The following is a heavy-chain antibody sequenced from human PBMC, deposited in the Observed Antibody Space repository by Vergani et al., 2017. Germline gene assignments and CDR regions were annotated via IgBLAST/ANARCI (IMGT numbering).Heavy chain of an antibody. J-gene: IGHJ6*03. V-gene: IGHV3-48*02. CDR3: ARVAVTPPHDYYYYMDV. D-gene: IGHD2-15*01. CDR1: GFTFNNYK. CDR2: ISSRSDTT. Sequence: EVQLVESGGDLVQPGGSLRLSCEVSGFTFNNYKMKWVRQAPGKGLEWIAYISSRSDTTFYADPVKGRFTISRDNAKNSLYLQMNRLRDEDTGVYYCARVAVTPPHDYYYYMDVWGKGTTVTVSS.